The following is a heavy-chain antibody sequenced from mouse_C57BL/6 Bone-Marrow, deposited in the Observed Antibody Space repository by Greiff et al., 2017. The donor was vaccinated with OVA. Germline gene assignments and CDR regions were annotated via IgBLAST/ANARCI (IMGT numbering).Heavy chain of an antibody. J-gene: IGHJ4*01. CDR2: IYPGSGST. Sequence: QVQLQQPGAELVKPGASVKMSCKASGYTFTSYWITWVKQRPGQGLEWIGDIYPGSGSTNYNEKFKSKATLTVDTASSTAYMQLSSLTSEDSAVYYCASRSSYYYAMDYWGQGTSVTVSS. V-gene: IGHV1-55*01. D-gene: IGHD2-12*01. CDR1: GYTFTSYW. CDR3: ASRSSYYYAMDY.